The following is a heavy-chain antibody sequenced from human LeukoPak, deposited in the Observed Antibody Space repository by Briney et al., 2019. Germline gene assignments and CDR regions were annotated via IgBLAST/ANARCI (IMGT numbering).Heavy chain of an antibody. D-gene: IGHD2-15*01. CDR1: GGSFSGYY. J-gene: IGHJ6*02. CDR2: INHSGST. CDR3: ARNRRLGGKNCSGGSCRTYYYYGMDV. V-gene: IGHV4-34*01. Sequence: KPSETLSLTCAVYGGSFSGYYWSWIRQPPGKGLEWSGEINHSGSTNYNPSLKNRVTISVDTCKNQFSLKLSSVTAADTAVYYCARNRRLGGKNCSGGSCRTYYYYGMDVWGQGTTVTVSS.